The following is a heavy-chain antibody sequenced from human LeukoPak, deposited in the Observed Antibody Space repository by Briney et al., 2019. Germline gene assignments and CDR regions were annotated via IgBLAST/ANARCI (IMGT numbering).Heavy chain of an antibody. J-gene: IGHJ4*02. D-gene: IGHD1-26*01. CDR3: ARDSGSYSHDFDY. Sequence: PSETLSLTCTVSGGSISSGGYYWSWIRQHPGKGLEWIGYIYYSGSTYYNPSLKGRVTISVDTSKNQFSLKLSSVTAADTAVYYCARDSGSYSHDFDYWGQGTLVTVSS. CDR1: GGSISSGGYY. V-gene: IGHV4-31*03. CDR2: IYYSGST.